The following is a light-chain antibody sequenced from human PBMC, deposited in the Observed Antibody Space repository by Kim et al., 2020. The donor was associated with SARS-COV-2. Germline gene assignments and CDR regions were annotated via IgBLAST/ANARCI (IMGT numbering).Light chain of an antibody. CDR2: GKN. J-gene: IGLJ2*01. Sequence: SSELTQDPAVSVALGQTVRITCQGDTLRSYYASWYQQKAGQAPVLVIFGKNNRPSGIPDRFSGSSSGNTASLTITGAQAADEADYYCTSRDSSGNHVVFG. CDR3: TSRDSSGNHVV. V-gene: IGLV3-19*01. CDR1: TLRSYY.